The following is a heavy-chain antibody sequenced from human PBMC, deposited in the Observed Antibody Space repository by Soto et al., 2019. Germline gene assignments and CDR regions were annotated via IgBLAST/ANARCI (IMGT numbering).Heavy chain of an antibody. V-gene: IGHV4-39*01. D-gene: IGHD2-15*01. J-gene: IGHJ4*02. CDR2: IYYSGST. CDR3: ARHTPAISISDH. CDR1: GCTISSSSYY. Sequence: SETLSLTCTVSGCTISSSSYYWGWIRQPPGKGLEWIGSIYYSGSTYYNPSLKSRVTISVDTSKNQFSLKLSSVTAADTAVYYCARHTPAISISDHWGQGTLVTVSS.